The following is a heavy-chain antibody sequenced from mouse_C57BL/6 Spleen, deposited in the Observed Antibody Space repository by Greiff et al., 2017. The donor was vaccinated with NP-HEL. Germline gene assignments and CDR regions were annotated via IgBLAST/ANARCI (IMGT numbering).Heavy chain of an antibody. CDR3: ARDGYYGGYFDV. Sequence: VQLQQSGPELVKPGASVKMSCKASGYTFTDYNMHWVKQSHGKSLEWIGYINPNNGGTSYNQKFKGKATLTVNKSSSTAYMELRSLTSEDSAVYYCARDGYYGGYFDVWGTGTTVTVSS. CDR2: INPNNGGT. D-gene: IGHD2-3*01. V-gene: IGHV1-22*01. CDR1: GYTFTDYN. J-gene: IGHJ1*03.